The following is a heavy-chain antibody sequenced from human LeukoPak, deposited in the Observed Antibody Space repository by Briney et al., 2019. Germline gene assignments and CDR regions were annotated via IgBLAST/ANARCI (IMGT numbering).Heavy chain of an antibody. Sequence: SETLSLTCTVSGGSIGSGDCFWSWIRQPPGKGLEWIGFIYYSGSTYYNPSLKSRVAISVDTSKNLFSLKLSSVTAADTAVYYCARASTGDRPRRYFNSWGQGTLVTVSS. CDR3: ARASTGDRPRRYFNS. CDR2: IYYSGST. J-gene: IGHJ4*02. V-gene: IGHV4-30-4*01. CDR1: GGSIGSGDCF. D-gene: IGHD7-27*01.